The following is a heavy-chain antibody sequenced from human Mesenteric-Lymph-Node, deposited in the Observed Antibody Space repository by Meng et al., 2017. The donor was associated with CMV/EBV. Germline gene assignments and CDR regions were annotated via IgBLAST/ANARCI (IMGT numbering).Heavy chain of an antibody. CDR3: ARVWSHFDY. J-gene: IGHJ4*02. CDR2: ISSSSSYI. Sequence: LYCAASGFTFRSYSMNWVRQAPGKGLEWVSSISSSSSYIYYADSVKGRFTVSRDDAKNSVYLQMNSLRAEDTAVYYCARVWSHFDYWGQGTLVTVSS. V-gene: IGHV3-21*01. CDR1: GFTFRSYS. D-gene: IGHD3-10*01.